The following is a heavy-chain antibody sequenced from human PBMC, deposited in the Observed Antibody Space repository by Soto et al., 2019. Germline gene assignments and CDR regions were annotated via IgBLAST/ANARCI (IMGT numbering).Heavy chain of an antibody. CDR3: ARVPVTTPRDWFDP. D-gene: IGHD4-17*01. J-gene: IGHJ5*02. CDR2: IYYSGST. Sequence: QVQLQESGPGLVKPSQTLSLTCTVSGGSISSGDYYWSWIRQPPGKGLEWIGYIYYSGSTYYNPAPKRRVTLSVDTSKNQLSLKLSSVTAADTAVYYCARVPVTTPRDWFDPWGQGTLVTVSS. CDR1: GGSISSGDYY. V-gene: IGHV4-30-4*01.